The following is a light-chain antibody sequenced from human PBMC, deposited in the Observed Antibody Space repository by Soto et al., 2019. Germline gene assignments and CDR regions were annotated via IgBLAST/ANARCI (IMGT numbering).Light chain of an antibody. CDR3: QQYNNWPPWT. J-gene: IGKJ1*01. CDR1: QSVSNN. CDR2: DAS. V-gene: IGKV3-15*01. Sequence: ILMTQSPATLSVSPGERATLSCRASQSVSNNLAWYQQKPGQAPRLLIYDASSRATGIPARFSGSWSGTEFTLNISGLQSEDFAVYNCQQYNNWPPWTFGQGTKVEIK.